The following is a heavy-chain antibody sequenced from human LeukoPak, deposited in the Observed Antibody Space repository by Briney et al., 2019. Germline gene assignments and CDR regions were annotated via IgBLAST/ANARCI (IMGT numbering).Heavy chain of an antibody. CDR1: GFTFSSYA. J-gene: IGHJ3*02. Sequence: GRSLRLSCAASGFTFSSYARHWVRQAPGKGLEWVAVIPYDGSNKYYADSVKGRFTISRDNSKNTLYLQMNSLRAEDTAVYYCARCYYDSSGYYGNDAFDIWGQGTMVTVSS. CDR3: ARCYYDSSGYYGNDAFDI. D-gene: IGHD3-22*01. CDR2: IPYDGSNK. V-gene: IGHV3-30-3*01.